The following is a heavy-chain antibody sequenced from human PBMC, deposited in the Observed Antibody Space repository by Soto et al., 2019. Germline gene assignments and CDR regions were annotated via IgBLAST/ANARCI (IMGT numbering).Heavy chain of an antibody. CDR1: GFTFAIYG. J-gene: IGHJ3*01. V-gene: IGHV1-18*01. D-gene: IGHD3-3*02. Sequence: QLQLVQSGAEVKKPGASVKVSCKASGFTFAIYGITWVRQAPGQGLEWMGWLSANNVNTHYAQKFQGRVTMTTDTSTSTAYMELRSLRSDDTAVYYCARRVGLAPVYDAYDVWGQGTMGTVSS. CDR2: LSANNVNT. CDR3: ARRVGLAPVYDAYDV.